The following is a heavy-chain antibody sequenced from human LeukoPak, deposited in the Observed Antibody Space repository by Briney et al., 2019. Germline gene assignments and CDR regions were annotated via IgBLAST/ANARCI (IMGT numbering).Heavy chain of an antibody. D-gene: IGHD2-15*01. CDR1: GFTFSDYY. CDR3: ARTPPLYCSGGSCYSGTYFDY. CDR2: ISSSGSTI. J-gene: IGHJ4*02. Sequence: GGSLRLSCAASGFTFSDYYMSWIRQAPGKGLEWVSYISSSGSTIYYADSVKGRFTISWDNAKNSLYLQMNSLRAEDTAVYYCARTPPLYCSGGSCYSGTYFDYWGQGTLVTVSS. V-gene: IGHV3-11*01.